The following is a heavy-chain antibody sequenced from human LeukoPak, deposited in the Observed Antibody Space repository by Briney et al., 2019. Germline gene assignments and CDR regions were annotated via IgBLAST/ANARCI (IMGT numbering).Heavy chain of an antibody. V-gene: IGHV3-30*02. CDR1: GFNFSNYV. J-gene: IGHJ4*02. CDR3: AKDLSSGGGYD. D-gene: IGHD3-16*01. Sequence: GGSLRLSCAASGFNFSNYVMHWVRQAPGKGLEWVSFIGSDGSDKHYADSVKGRFTISRDNSKNTLYLQMNSLRPDDTAVCYCAKDLSSGGGYDWGQGTLVTVSS. CDR2: IGSDGSDK.